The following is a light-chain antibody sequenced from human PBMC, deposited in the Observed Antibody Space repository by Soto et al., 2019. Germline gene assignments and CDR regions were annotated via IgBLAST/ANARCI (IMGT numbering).Light chain of an antibody. Sequence: QSVLTQPPSASGTPGQRVTISCSGSSSNIGSNTVNWYQQLPGTAPKLLIYSNNQRPSGVPDRFSGSKSGTSASLAISGLQSEDEADYYCAAWDDSRNVSWVFGGGTKLTVL. V-gene: IGLV1-44*01. CDR3: AAWDDSRNVSWV. CDR2: SNN. CDR1: SSNIGSNT. J-gene: IGLJ3*02.